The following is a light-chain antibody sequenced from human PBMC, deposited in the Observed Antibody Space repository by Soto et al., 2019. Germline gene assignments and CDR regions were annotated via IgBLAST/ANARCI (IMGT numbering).Light chain of an antibody. CDR3: QTWDTPVGE. J-gene: IGLJ2*01. Sequence: QLVLTQSPSASASLGASVKLTCTLSSGHSSNVIAWHQQQPEKGPRYLMKINNDGSHIKGDGIPDRFSGSSSGAERYLTISSLQSEDEAGYYCQTWDTPVGEFGGGTKVTVL. V-gene: IGLV4-69*01. CDR1: SGHSSNV. CDR2: INNDGSH.